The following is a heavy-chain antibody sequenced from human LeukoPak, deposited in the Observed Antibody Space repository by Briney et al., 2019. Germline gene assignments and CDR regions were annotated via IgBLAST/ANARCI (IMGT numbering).Heavy chain of an antibody. CDR3: AREYCSSSSCYFDY. D-gene: IGHD2-15*01. V-gene: IGHV4-59*01. CDR2: IYYSGST. Sequence: SETLSLTCTVSGGSISSYYWTWIRQPPGKRLEWTGYIYYSGSTNYNPSLKSRVTISLDTSKNQFPLKLTSVTAADTAVYYCAREYCSSSSCYFDYWGQGTLVTVSS. CDR1: GGSISSYY. J-gene: IGHJ4*02.